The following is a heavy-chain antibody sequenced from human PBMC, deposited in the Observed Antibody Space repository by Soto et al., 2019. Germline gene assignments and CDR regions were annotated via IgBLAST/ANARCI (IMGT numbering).Heavy chain of an antibody. V-gene: IGHV4-30-4*01. CDR3: ARVIAAAAGWFDP. CDR2: IYYSGST. J-gene: IGHJ5*02. Sequence: QVQLQESGPGLVKPSQTLSLTCTVSGGSISSGDYYWSWIRQPPGKGLEWIGYIYYSGSTYYNPSLKSRVTISVDPSKNQFSLKLSSVTAADTAVYYCARVIAAAAGWFDPWGQGTLVTVSS. CDR1: GGSISSGDYY. D-gene: IGHD6-13*01.